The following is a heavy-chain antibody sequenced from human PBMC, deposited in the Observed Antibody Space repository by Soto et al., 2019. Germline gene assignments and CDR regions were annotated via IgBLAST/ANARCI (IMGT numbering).Heavy chain of an antibody. CDR2: IYYGGTT. Sequence: SETLSLTWTVSCGYFIPHYWSWIRQPPRKGLEWVGYIYYGGTTSYNPSLKSRVTISVDTSKNQFSLKLSSVTAADTAVYYCARDMASGSSWYNWFDPWGQGTLVTVSS. J-gene: IGHJ5*02. D-gene: IGHD6-13*01. CDR1: CGYFIPHY. CDR3: ARDMASGSSWYNWFDP. V-gene: IGHV4-59*11.